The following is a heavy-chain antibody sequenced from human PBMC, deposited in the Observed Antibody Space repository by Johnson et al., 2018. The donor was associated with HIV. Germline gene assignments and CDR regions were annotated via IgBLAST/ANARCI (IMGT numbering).Heavy chain of an antibody. Sequence: EVQLVESWGGLVQPGGSLRLSCAASGLTFRSYWMNWVRQAPGKGLEWVANIKQDGSQTNYVDSVKGRLTISRDNAKNSLSLQMNSLRAEDTAWYYCARRGEYCSDGSCYDAFDIWGRGTMVTVSS. CDR2: IKQDGSQT. V-gene: IGHV3-7*05. CDR3: ARRGEYCSDGSCYDAFDI. J-gene: IGHJ3*02. CDR1: GLTFRSYW. D-gene: IGHD2-15*01.